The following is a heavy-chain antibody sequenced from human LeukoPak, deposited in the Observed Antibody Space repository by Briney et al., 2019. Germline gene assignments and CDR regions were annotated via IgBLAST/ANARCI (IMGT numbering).Heavy chain of an antibody. CDR3: ARGRPAYCGGDCYGFDP. CDR1: GYTFTSYD. V-gene: IGHV1-8*01. Sequence: GASVKVSCKASGYTFTSYDINWVRQATGQGLERMGWMNPNSGNTGYAQKFQGRVTMTRNTSISTAYMELSSLRSEDTAVYYCARGRPAYCGGDCYGFDPWGQGTLVTVSS. J-gene: IGHJ5*02. CDR2: MNPNSGNT. D-gene: IGHD2-21*02.